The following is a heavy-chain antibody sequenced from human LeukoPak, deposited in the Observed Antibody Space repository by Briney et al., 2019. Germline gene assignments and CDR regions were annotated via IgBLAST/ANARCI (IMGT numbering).Heavy chain of an antibody. Sequence: PGGSLRLSCAASGFTVSSNYMSWVRQAPGKGLEWVSVIYSGGSTYYADSVKGRFTISRDNSKNTLYLQMNSLRAEDTAVYYCARPGIQLWSDYYFDYWGQGTLVTVSS. V-gene: IGHV3-66*04. D-gene: IGHD5-18*01. CDR1: GFTVSSNY. CDR2: IYSGGST. J-gene: IGHJ4*02. CDR3: ARPGIQLWSDYYFDY.